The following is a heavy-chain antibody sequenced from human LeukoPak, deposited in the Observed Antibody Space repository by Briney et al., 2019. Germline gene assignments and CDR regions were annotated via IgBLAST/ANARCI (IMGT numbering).Heavy chain of an antibody. D-gene: IGHD6-6*01. Sequence: GGSLRLSCAASGFTFSSYAMHWVRQPPGKGLEWVAVISYDGSNKYYADSVKGRFTISRDNSKNTLYLQMNSLRAEDTAVYYCSRATGYSSSSGLDYWGQGTLVTVSS. V-gene: IGHV3-30-3*01. CDR2: ISYDGSNK. CDR1: GFTFSSYA. J-gene: IGHJ4*02. CDR3: SRATGYSSSSGLDY.